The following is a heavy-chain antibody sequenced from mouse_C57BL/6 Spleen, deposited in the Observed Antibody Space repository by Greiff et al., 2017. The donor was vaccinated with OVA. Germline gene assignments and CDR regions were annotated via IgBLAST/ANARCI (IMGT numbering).Heavy chain of an antibody. CDR1: GYAFSSSW. Sequence: QVQLQQSGPELVKPGASVKISCKASGYAFSSSWMNWVKQRPGKGLEWIGRIYPGDGDTNYNGKFKGKATLTADKSSSTAYMQLSSLTSEDSAVYFCARDYAYGQGCWGQGTTLTVSS. D-gene: IGHD3-3*01. J-gene: IGHJ2*01. CDR3: ARDYAYGQGC. CDR2: IYPGDGDT. V-gene: IGHV1-82*01.